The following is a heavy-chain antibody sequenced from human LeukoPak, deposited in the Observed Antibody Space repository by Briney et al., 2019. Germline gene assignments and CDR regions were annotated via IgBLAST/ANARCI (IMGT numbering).Heavy chain of an antibody. J-gene: IGHJ4*02. V-gene: IGHV1-2*04. CDR2: INPNSGGT. Sequence: ASVKVSCKASGYTFTGYYMHWVRQAPGQGLEWMGWINPNSGGTNYAQKFQGWVTMTRDTSTSTVYMELSSLRSEDTAVYYCARGDSEQPRSIDYWGQGTLVTVSS. CDR3: ARGDSEQPRSIDY. CDR1: GYTFTGYY. D-gene: IGHD6-13*01.